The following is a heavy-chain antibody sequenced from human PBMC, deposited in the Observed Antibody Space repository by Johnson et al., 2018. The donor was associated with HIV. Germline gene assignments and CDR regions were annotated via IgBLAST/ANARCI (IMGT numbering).Heavy chain of an antibody. D-gene: IGHD6-13*01. V-gene: IGHV3-74*01. J-gene: IGHJ3*02. CDR2: IKTDGSNT. CDR1: RFTFSSYW. CDR3: AREIIAAADDI. Sequence: VQLVESGGGLVQPGGSLRLSCAASRFTFSSYWMHWVRQAPGKGLMWVSTIKTDGSNTNYADSVKGRFTISRDNAKNSLYLQMNSLRAEDTAVYYCAREIIAAADDIWGQGTMVTVSS.